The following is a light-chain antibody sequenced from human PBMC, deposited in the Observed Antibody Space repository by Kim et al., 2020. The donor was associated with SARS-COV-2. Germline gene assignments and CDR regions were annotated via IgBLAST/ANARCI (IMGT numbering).Light chain of an antibody. J-gene: IGLJ2*01. V-gene: IGLV3-1*01. CDR1: DLGNKY. CDR2: QDD. Sequence: VSPGQTANIPCSGEDLGNKYVSWYQQKPGQSPLVVIYQDDMRSSGIPARFSGSNSGNTATLTIGGTQDVDEADYYCQAWDDRRVVFGGGTQLTVL. CDR3: QAWDDRRVV.